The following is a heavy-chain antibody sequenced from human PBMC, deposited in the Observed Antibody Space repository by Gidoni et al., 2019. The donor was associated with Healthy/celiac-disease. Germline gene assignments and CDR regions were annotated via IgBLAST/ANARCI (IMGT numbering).Heavy chain of an antibody. D-gene: IGHD2-2*01. CDR3: ARSLLGYCSSTSCSPPSYGMDV. V-gene: IGHV1-18*01. J-gene: IGHJ6*02. CDR2: ISAYNGNT. Sequence: QVQLVQSGAEVKKPGAAVKVSCKSSGYTFPSYGISWVRQAPGQGLEWMGWISAYNGNTNYAQKLQGRVTMTTDTSTSTAYMELRSLRSDDTAVYYCARSLLGYCSSTSCSPPSYGMDVWGQGTTVTVSS. CDR1: GYTFPSYG.